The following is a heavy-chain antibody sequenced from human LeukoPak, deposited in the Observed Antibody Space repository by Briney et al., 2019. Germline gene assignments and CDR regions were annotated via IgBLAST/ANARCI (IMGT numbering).Heavy chain of an antibody. CDR2: INPNSGGT. V-gene: IGHV1-2*02. CDR1: GYTFIGYY. Sequence: GASVKVSCKASGYTFIGYYMHWVRQAPGQGLEWMGWINPNSGGTNYAQKFQGRVTMTRDTSISTAYMDLSRLRSDDTAVYYCARPGLSSSSLSYWGQGTLVTVSS. D-gene: IGHD6-6*01. J-gene: IGHJ4*02. CDR3: ARPGLSSSSLSY.